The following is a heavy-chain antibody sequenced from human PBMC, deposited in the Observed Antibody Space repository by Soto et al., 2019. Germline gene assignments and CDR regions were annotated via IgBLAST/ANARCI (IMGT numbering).Heavy chain of an antibody. Sequence: GGSLRLSCAASGFTFSSYGMHWVRQAPGKGLEWVAVIWYDGSNKYYVDSVKGRFTISRDNSKNTLYLQMNGLRAEDTAVYYCARDNGGFGEFHRFDPWGQGTLVTVSS. V-gene: IGHV3-33*01. CDR2: IWYDGSNK. CDR1: GFTFSSYG. D-gene: IGHD3-10*01. J-gene: IGHJ5*02. CDR3: ARDNGGFGEFHRFDP.